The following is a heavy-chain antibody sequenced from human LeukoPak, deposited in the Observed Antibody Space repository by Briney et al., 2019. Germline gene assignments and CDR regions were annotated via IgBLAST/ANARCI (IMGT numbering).Heavy chain of an antibody. V-gene: IGHV3-15*01. CDR3: TTGGRSGAFDI. Sequence: PSETLSLTCAVYGGSFSGYYWSWVRQAPGKGLEWVGRIRPKAEGGTTDYAAPVKGKFTISRDDSKNTLDLQMNTLKTEDTALYYCTTGGRSGAFDIWGLGTMVTGSS. D-gene: IGHD3-10*01. CDR2: IRPKAEGGTT. CDR1: GGSFSGYY. J-gene: IGHJ3*02.